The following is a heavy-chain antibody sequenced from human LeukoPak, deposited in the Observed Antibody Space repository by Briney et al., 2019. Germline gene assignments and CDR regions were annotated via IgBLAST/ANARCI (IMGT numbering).Heavy chain of an antibody. V-gene: IGHV3-23*01. J-gene: IGHJ3*02. D-gene: IGHD1-26*01. CDR2: IAGTGGST. CDR1: GFTFNKCA. Sequence: GGSLRLSCAASGFTFNKCAMNWVRQAPGKGLEWISSIAGTGGSTYYADSVKGRFTISRDNSENTLYLQMNSLRAEDSAIYYCAKAFRIVGIGNPDDAFDIWGQGTVVTVSS. CDR3: AKAFRIVGIGNPDDAFDI.